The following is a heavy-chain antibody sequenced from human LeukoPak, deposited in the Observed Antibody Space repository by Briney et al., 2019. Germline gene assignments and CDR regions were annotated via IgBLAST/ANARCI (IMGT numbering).Heavy chain of an antibody. CDR3: ARVSVAGSIANWFDP. V-gene: IGHV1-2*02. Sequence: ASVKVSCKASGYTFTGYYMHWVRQAPGQGLEWMGWINPNSGGTNYAQKFQGRVTTTRDTSISTAYMELSRLRSDDTAVYYCARVSVAGSIANWFDPWGQGTLVTVSS. CDR1: GYTFTGYY. D-gene: IGHD6-19*01. J-gene: IGHJ5*02. CDR2: INPNSGGT.